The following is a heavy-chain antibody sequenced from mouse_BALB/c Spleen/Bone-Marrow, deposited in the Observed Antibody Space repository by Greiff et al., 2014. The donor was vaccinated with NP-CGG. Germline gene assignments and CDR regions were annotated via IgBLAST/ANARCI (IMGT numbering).Heavy chain of an antibody. CDR1: GYTFSNYW. J-gene: IGHJ2*01. Sequence: VQLQQSGTVLARPGAAVKMSCKASGYTFSNYWMHWVKQRPGQGLEWIGTIYPGNSDTTYNQKFKGKAKLTAVTSTSTAYMEHSSLTNEDSAVYYCTTLARSDFDYWGQGTTPTVSS. CDR3: TTLARSDFDY. D-gene: IGHD3-1*01. V-gene: IGHV1-5*01. CDR2: IYPGNSDT.